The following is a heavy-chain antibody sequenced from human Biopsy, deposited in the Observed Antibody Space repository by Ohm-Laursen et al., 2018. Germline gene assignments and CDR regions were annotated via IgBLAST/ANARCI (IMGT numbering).Heavy chain of an antibody. Sequence: SETLSLTCAVSGGFISNYFWTWIRQPPGKGLEWIGYFRFEDRTSYNSSLKSRVTISADTSKNQFSLRLSSVTAADTAVYYCALGGGSYVNFDYWGQGTLVTVSS. CDR3: ALGGGSYVNFDY. D-gene: IGHD1-26*01. V-gene: IGHV4-59*01. CDR1: GGFISNYF. CDR2: FRFEDRT. J-gene: IGHJ4*02.